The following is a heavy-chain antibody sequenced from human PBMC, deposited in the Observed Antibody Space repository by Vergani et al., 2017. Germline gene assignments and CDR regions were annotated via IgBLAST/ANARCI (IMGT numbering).Heavy chain of an antibody. CDR1: GYSISSGYY. V-gene: IGHV4-38-2*01. CDR2: IYHSGST. J-gene: IGHJ3*02. CDR3: ARGLFYDFWSGYSDHGAFDI. D-gene: IGHD3-3*01. Sequence: QVQLQESGPGLVKPSETLSLTCAVSGYSISSGYYWGWIRQPPGKGLEWIGSIYHSGSTYYNPSLKSRVTISVDKSKNQFSLRLSSVTTADTAVYYCARGLFYDFWSGYSDHGAFDIWGQGTMVTVSS.